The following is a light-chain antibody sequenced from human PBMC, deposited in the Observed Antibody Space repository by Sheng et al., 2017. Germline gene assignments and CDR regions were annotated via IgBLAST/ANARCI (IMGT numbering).Light chain of an antibody. CDR3: LQHHSYPLT. CDR1: QGITTD. J-gene: IGKJ4*01. V-gene: IGKV1-17*01. Sequence: DIQMTQSPSSVSASVGDRVTITCRTSQGITTDLGWYQQKPGKAPKRLIYAASSLQSGVPSRFSGSGSGTEFTLTISSLQPEDFATYYCLQHHSYPLTFGGGTKVEI. CDR2: AAS.